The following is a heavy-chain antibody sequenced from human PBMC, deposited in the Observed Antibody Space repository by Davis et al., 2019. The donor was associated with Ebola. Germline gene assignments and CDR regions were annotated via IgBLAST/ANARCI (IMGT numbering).Heavy chain of an antibody. V-gene: IGHV4-34*01. D-gene: IGHD6-13*01. Sequence: SETLSLTCAVYGGSFSGYYWSWIRQPPGKGLEWIGEINHSGSTNYNPSLKSRVTISVDTSKNQFSLKLSSVTAADTAVYYCAGGRGQQLVYVYYYYGMDVWGKGTTVTVSS. CDR1: GGSFSGYY. CDR3: AGGRGQQLVYVYYYYGMDV. CDR2: INHSGST. J-gene: IGHJ6*04.